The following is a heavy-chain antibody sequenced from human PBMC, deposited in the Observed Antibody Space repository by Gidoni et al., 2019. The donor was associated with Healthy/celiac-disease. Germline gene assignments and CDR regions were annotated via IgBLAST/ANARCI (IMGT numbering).Heavy chain of an antibody. CDR3: ASLGDYGDYFFFREGEKNAFDI. CDR2: IYYSGST. V-gene: IGHV4-39*01. J-gene: IGHJ3*02. CDR1: GGPISSSSYY. Sequence: QLQLQESVPGLVKPSETLSLTCTVSGGPISSSSYYWGCIRQPPGKGLEWIGSIYYSGSTYYNPSLKSRVTISVDTSKNQFSLKLSSVTAADTAVYYCASLGDYGDYFFFREGEKNAFDIWGQGTMVTVSS. D-gene: IGHD4-17*01.